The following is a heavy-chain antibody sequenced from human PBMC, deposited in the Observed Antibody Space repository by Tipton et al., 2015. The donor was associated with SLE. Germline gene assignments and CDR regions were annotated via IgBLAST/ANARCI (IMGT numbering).Heavy chain of an antibody. CDR3: ARDMTGITAFDS. V-gene: IGHV1-46*01. Sequence: QVQLVQSGAEVKKPGASVKVSCKASGYIFTNYGVGWVRQTPGQGLEWMGIINPSGSRTNYAQKFQGRVTMTRETSTSTFYMELYSLRSEDTAVYYCARDMTGITAFDSWGQGALVTVSS. CDR2: INPSGSRT. J-gene: IGHJ3*02. CDR1: GYIFTNYG. D-gene: IGHD1/OR15-1a*01.